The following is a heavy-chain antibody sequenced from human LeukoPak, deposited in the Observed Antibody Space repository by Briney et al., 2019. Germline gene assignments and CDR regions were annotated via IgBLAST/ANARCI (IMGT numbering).Heavy chain of an antibody. D-gene: IGHD6-13*01. CDR2: IYYSGST. Sequence: PSETLSLTCTVSGGSISSGDYYWSWIRQPPGKGLEWIGYIYYSGSTYYNPSLKSRVTISVDTSKNQFSLKLSSVTAADTAVYYCARGPGYSSSWYSHNWFDPWGQGTLVTVSS. CDR1: GGSISSGDYY. J-gene: IGHJ5*02. CDR3: ARGPGYSSSWYSHNWFDP. V-gene: IGHV4-30-4*01.